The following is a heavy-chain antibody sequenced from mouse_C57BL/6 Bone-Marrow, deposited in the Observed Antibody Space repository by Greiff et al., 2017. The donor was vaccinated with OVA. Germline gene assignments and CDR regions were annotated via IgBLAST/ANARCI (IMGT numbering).Heavy chain of an antibody. J-gene: IGHJ2*01. CDR3: GRRRDYGFHFDY. CDR1: GYTFTSYW. D-gene: IGHD1-1*01. Sequence: QVQLQQPGAELVKPGASVKMSCKASGYTFTSYWITWVKQRPGQGLEWIGDIYPGSGSTNYNEKFKSKATLTVDTSSSTAYMQLSSLTSEDSAVYYCGRRRDYGFHFDYRGQGTTLTVSS. CDR2: IYPGSGST. V-gene: IGHV1-55*01.